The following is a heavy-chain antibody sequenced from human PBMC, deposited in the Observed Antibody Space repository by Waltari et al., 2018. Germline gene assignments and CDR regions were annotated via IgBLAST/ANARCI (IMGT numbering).Heavy chain of an antibody. V-gene: IGHV3-30*01. J-gene: IGHJ4*02. D-gene: IGHD5-18*01. CDR1: GFTFSSYA. CDR2: ISYDGSNK. CDR3: ARDLEDTATGVALDY. Sequence: QVQLVESGGGVVQPGRSLRLSCAASGFTFSSYAMHWVRQAPGKGVEWVAVISYDGSNKYYADSVKGRFTISRDNSKNTLYLQMNSLRAEDTAVYYCARDLEDTATGVALDYWGQGTLVTVSS.